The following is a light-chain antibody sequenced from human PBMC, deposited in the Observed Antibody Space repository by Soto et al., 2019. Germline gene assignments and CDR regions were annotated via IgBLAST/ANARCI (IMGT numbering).Light chain of an antibody. CDR3: SSYTTSGTPV. Sequence: QSALTQPASVSGSPGQTITISCTGTSSDVGGYNYLSWYQQHPGKAHKVMIYEVSNRPSGVSNRFSGSKSGNTASLTIAGIPAEDEADYFCSSYTTSGTPVFGVGTKLTVL. CDR1: SSDVGGYNY. CDR2: EVS. J-gene: IGLJ3*02. V-gene: IGLV2-14*01.